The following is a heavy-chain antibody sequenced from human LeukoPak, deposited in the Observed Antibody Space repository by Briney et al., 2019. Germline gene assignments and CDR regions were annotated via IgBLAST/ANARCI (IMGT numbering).Heavy chain of an antibody. J-gene: IGHJ3*02. Sequence: GGSLRLSCAASGFTFSDYYMSWIRQAPGKVLEWLSYISASGTTIFYADSVKGRFTISRDNAKNSLYLQMNSLRAEDTALYYCARDSRGAFDIWGQGTMVTVSS. CDR2: ISASGTTI. D-gene: IGHD5-12*01. CDR3: ARDSRGAFDI. V-gene: IGHV3-11*01. CDR1: GFTFSDYY.